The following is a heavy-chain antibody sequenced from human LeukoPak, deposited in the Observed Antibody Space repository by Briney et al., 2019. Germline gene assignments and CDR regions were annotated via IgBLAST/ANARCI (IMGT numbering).Heavy chain of an antibody. Sequence: SETLSLTCTVSGGSINNYYWSWIRQPAGKGLEWIGRIYTRGSTNYNPSLKSRVTMSVDTSKNQFFLKLSSVTAADTAVYYCARGRYCSADICSGGDAFDIWGQGTMVSVSS. CDR2: IYTRGST. CDR3: ARGRYCSADICSGGDAFDI. CDR1: GGSINNYY. J-gene: IGHJ3*02. D-gene: IGHD2-15*01. V-gene: IGHV4-4*07.